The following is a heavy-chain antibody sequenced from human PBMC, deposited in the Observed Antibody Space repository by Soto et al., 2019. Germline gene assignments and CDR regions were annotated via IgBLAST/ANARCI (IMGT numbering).Heavy chain of an antibody. CDR1: GYTFTSYD. D-gene: IGHD1-1*01. CDR3: AIRHDGRQSSMDV. V-gene: IGHV1-8*01. J-gene: IGHJ6*02. Sequence: QVQLVQSGAEVKKPGASVKVSCKASGYTFTSYDINWVRQVAGQGPEWMGWMNPNSGNTGYAQKFQGRVTMTRNTSFSTAYMDLSSLTSDDTAVYYCAIRHDGRQSSMDVWGQGTTVTVSS. CDR2: MNPNSGNT.